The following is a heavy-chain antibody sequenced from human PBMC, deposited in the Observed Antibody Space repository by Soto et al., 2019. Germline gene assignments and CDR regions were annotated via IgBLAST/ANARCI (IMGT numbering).Heavy chain of an antibody. CDR1: GYTFTSYG. D-gene: IGHD7-27*01. J-gene: IGHJ6*02. CDR2: IAAYNGDT. Sequence: QVQLVQSGAEVKKPGASVRVSCKASGYTFTSYGISWVRQAPGQGLEWMGWIAAYNGDTKFAQNFQGRVTMTTDTSTTTAYMELRSLRSDDTAVYYCARAGDPPYYGMDVWGQGTTVTVSS. CDR3: ARAGDPPYYGMDV. V-gene: IGHV1-18*01.